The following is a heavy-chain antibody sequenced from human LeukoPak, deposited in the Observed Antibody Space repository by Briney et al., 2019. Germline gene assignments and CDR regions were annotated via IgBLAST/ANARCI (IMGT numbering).Heavy chain of an antibody. CDR1: GDSISSGSYY. D-gene: IGHD1-14*01. J-gene: IGHJ4*02. V-gene: IGHV4-39*07. CDR2: MYYSGST. CDR3: ARAPEYGLYYFDY. Sequence: SETLSLTCTVSGDSISSGSYYWGWIRQPPGTGLEWLASMYYSGSTYYNPSLKSRVTISVDTSKNQFSLKLSSVTAADTAVYYCARAPEYGLYYFDYWGQGTLVIVSS.